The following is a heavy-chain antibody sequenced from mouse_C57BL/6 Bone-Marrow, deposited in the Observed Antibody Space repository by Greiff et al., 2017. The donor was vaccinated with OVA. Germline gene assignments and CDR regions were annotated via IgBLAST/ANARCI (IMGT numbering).Heavy chain of an antibody. CDR2: IDPDNGDT. D-gene: IGHD2-4*01. Sequence: EVQLQQSGAELVRPGASVKLSCTASGFTITDDYMHWVKQRPEQGLEWIGWIDPDNGDTEYASKFQGKATIPADTSSHTVYLQLSSLTAEDTAVYYGTTYDYDGGYYAMDDWGQGTSVTVSA. CDR1: GFTITDDY. J-gene: IGHJ4*01. CDR3: TTYDYDGGYYAMDD. V-gene: IGHV14-4*01.